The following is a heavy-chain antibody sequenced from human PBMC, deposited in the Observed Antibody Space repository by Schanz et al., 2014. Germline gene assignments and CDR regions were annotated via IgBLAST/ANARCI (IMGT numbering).Heavy chain of an antibody. CDR1: GGTFRSYT. CDR3: ARDPQYYYGSGRGY. CDR2: ITPTLGKV. Sequence: QVQLVQSGAEVKKPGSSVKVSCKASGGTFRSYTVSWVRQAPGQGLEWMGRITPTLGKVDYAQKFQCRVTITADISTSTAYMELISLTSEDTAVYYCARDPQYYYGSGRGYWGQGTLVTVST. J-gene: IGHJ4*02. V-gene: IGHV1-69*08. D-gene: IGHD3-10*01.